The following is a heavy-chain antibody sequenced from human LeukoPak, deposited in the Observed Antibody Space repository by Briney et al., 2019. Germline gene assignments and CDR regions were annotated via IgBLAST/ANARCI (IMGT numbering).Heavy chain of an antibody. Sequence: GASVKVSCKASGGTFSSYAISWVRQAPGQGLEWMGGTIPIFGTANYAQKFQGRVTITTDESTSTAYMELSSLRSEDTAVYYCARDRAYCGGDCYSMGNWFDPWGQGTLVTVSS. V-gene: IGHV1-69*05. CDR2: TIPIFGTA. J-gene: IGHJ5*02. D-gene: IGHD2-21*02. CDR1: GGTFSSYA. CDR3: ARDRAYCGGDCYSMGNWFDP.